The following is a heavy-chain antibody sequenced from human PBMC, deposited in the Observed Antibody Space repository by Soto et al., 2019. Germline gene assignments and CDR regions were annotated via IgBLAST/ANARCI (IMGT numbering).Heavy chain of an antibody. V-gene: IGHV4-4*07. Sequence: PSETLSLTCKVSGGSISGYYWSWIRQTAGKGLEWIGRIYTTGSTMYNPSLRSRVTMSIDTSKNQFSLKLTSVTAADTAVYYCARDPLEGGWAARPGSWFDPWGQGTLVTVS. CDR2: IYTTGST. CDR3: ARDPLEGGWAARPGSWFDP. D-gene: IGHD6-6*01. CDR1: GGSISGYY. J-gene: IGHJ5*02.